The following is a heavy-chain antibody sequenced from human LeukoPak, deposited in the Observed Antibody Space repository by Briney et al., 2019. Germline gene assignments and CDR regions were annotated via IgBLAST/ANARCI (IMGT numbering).Heavy chain of an antibody. V-gene: IGHV4-61*02. CDR3: ARYCSSTSCYASADP. Sequence: PSQTLSLTCTVSGASVSNGNYYWTWIRQPAGKKLEWIGRIYTSGSTIYNSSLKSRVTISLDTSKNQFSLRLSSVTAADTAVYYCARYCSSTSCYASADPWGQGTLVTVSS. CDR1: GASVSNGNYY. CDR2: IYTSGST. J-gene: IGHJ5*02. D-gene: IGHD2-2*01.